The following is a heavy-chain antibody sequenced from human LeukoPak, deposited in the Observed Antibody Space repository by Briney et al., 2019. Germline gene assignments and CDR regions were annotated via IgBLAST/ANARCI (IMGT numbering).Heavy chain of an antibody. CDR3: AKDFRAKSGSGSYGWFDP. D-gene: IGHD3-10*01. Sequence: GGSLRLSCAASGFTFSNAWMSWVRQAPGKGLEWVSYISSSSSTIYYADSVKGRFTISRDNSKNTLYLQMNSLRADDTAVYYCAKDFRAKSGSGSYGWFDPWGQGTLVTVSS. CDR1: GFTFSNAW. V-gene: IGHV3-48*01. CDR2: ISSSSSTI. J-gene: IGHJ5*02.